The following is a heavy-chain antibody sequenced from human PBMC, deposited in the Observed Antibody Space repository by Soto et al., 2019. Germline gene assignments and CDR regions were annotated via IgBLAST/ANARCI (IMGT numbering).Heavy chain of an antibody. V-gene: IGHV1-69*13. J-gene: IGHJ5*02. D-gene: IGHD2-2*01. CDR2: IIPIFGTA. Sequence: EASVKVSCKASGGTFSSYAISWVRQAPGQGLEWMGGIIPIFGTANYAQKFQGRVTITADESTSTAYMELSSLRSEDTAVYYCARGVLVGYCSSTSCSRFDPWGQGTLVTVSS. CDR1: GGTFSSYA. CDR3: ARGVLVGYCSSTSCSRFDP.